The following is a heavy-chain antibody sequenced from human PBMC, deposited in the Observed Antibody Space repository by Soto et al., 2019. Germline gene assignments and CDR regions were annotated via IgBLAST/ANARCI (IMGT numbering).Heavy chain of an antibody. D-gene: IGHD3-3*01. Sequence: GGSLRLSCAASGFTFSSYAMSWVRQAPGKGLEWVSAISGSGGSTYYADSVKGRFTISRDNSKNTLYLQMNSLRAEDTAVYYCAKDGYPPHYDLISVYVDVWGQGTTVTVSS. CDR3: AKDGYPPHYDLISVYVDV. J-gene: IGHJ6*02. CDR1: GFTFSSYA. CDR2: ISGSGGST. V-gene: IGHV3-23*01.